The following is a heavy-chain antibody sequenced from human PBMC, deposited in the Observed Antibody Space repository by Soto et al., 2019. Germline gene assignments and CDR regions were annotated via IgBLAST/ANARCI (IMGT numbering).Heavy chain of an antibody. J-gene: IGHJ6*02. CDR2: IYYSGST. CDR3: ARDHPPYYYGMDV. V-gene: IGHV4-31*03. CDR1: GGSISSGGYY. Sequence: QVQLQESGPGLVKPSQTLSLTCTVSGGSISSGGYYWSWIRQHPGKGLEWIGYIYYSGSTYYNPSLKSRVTISVDTSKNQFSLQLSSVTAADTAVYYCARDHPPYYYGMDVWGQGTTVTVSS.